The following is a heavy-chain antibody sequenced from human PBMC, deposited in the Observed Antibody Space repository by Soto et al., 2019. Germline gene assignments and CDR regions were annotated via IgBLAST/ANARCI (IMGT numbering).Heavy chain of an antibody. CDR3: AHRRGDGPGNYYYLDY. V-gene: IGHV2-5*01. J-gene: IGHJ4*02. CDR2: IYWNDDK. D-gene: IGHD3-10*01. Sequence: SGPTLVNPTQTLTLTCTFSGFLLSTSGECVGWIRQPPGKALEWLALIYWNDDKRYSPSLRSRLTITKDTSKNQVVLTMTNMDPVDTATYYCAHRRGDGPGNYYYLDYWGQGTLVTVSS. CDR1: GFLLSTSGEC.